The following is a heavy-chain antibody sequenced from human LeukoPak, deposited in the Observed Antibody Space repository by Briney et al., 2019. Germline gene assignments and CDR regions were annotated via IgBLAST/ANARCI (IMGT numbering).Heavy chain of an antibody. CDR3: VRDESSGSYVWFDP. CDR1: GASTTNYY. J-gene: IGHJ5*02. CDR2: IYSSGTT. D-gene: IGHD1-26*01. V-gene: IGHV4-4*07. Sequence: KSSETLSLTFTISGASTTNYYWSWIRQPAGKGLEWIGRIYSSGTTNYNPSLKSRVAMSIDNYNSQFSLKLSSVTAADTAVYYCVRDESSGSYVWFDPWGQGTLVIVSS.